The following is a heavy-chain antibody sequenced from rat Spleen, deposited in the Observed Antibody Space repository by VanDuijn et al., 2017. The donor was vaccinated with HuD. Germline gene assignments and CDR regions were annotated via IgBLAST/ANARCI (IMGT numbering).Heavy chain of an antibody. CDR2: ISTSGGSP. D-gene: IGHD4-3*01. CDR3: VRQDTSGYSNWFTY. Sequence: EVQLVESGGGLVQPGRSLKLSCAASGCTSSNYDMAWVRQAPTKGLEWVASISTSGGSPYYRDSVKGRFPDSRDNAKSTLYLQMDSLRSEDTATYYCVRQDTSGYSNWFTYWGQGTLVTVSS. CDR1: GCTSSNYD. J-gene: IGHJ3*01. V-gene: IGHV5-25*01.